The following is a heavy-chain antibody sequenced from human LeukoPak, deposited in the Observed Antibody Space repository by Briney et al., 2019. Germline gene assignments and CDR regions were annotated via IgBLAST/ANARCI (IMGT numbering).Heavy chain of an antibody. CDR1: GFTFSGCG. V-gene: IGHV3-30*19. D-gene: IGHD3-3*01. CDR2: ITYDGINK. Sequence: GGSVRLSCAASGFTFSGCGIYWVRQAPGKGLEWVAFITYDGINKYYAESVKGRFTISRDNSKNTLSLQMNSLRGEDTAVYYCATWAATILGTDCWGQGTRVTVSS. CDR3: ATWAATILGTDC. J-gene: IGHJ4*02.